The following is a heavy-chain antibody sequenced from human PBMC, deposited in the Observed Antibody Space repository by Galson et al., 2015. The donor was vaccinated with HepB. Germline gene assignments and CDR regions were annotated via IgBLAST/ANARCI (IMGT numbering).Heavy chain of an antibody. Sequence: SVKVSCKASGYSFTSNGISWVRQAPGQGLEWMGWISALNGNTNYARKFQARVTMTTDTSTSTAYMELRSLRSDDTAIYYCAREGWELPLPFDYWGQGTLVTVSS. CDR1: GYSFTSNG. J-gene: IGHJ4*02. V-gene: IGHV1-18*01. CDR2: ISALNGNT. CDR3: AREGWELPLPFDY. D-gene: IGHD3-16*02.